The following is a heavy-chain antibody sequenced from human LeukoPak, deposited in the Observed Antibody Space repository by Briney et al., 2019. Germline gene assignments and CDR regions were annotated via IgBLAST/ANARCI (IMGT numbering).Heavy chain of an antibody. J-gene: IGHJ4*02. Sequence: KASETLSLTCTVSGDSISSSSYYWAWIRQPPGKRLEWIGSIYYNGNTYYNPSLKSRVTISVDTSKNQFSLKLSSVTAADTAVYYCARQKGSSSSWSDFDYWVQGTLVTVSS. CDR1: GDSISSSSYY. CDR3: ARQKGSSSSWSDFDY. D-gene: IGHD6-13*01. V-gene: IGHV4-39*01. CDR2: IYYNGNT.